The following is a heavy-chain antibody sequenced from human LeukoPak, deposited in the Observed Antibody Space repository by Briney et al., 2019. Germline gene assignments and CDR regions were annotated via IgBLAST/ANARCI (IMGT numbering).Heavy chain of an antibody. CDR2: ISSRSSYI. J-gene: IGHJ4*02. D-gene: IGHD3-22*01. Sequence: PGGSLRLSCAASGFIFSNYDMDWVRQAPGKGLEWVSSISSRSSYIYYADSVKGRFTISRDNAKNSLYLQMNSLRAEDTAVYYCARDGDYYDSSGLDYWGQGTLVTVSS. CDR1: GFIFSNYD. V-gene: IGHV3-21*01. CDR3: ARDGDYYDSSGLDY.